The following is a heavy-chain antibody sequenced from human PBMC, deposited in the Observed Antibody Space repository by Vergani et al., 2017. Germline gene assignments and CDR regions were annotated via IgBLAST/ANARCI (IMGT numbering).Heavy chain of an antibody. CDR1: GGSFTSYH. CDR2: IDHTGRP. D-gene: IGHD5-18*01. CDR3: ARVDTETNGHLYYYYYMDV. J-gene: IGHJ6*03. V-gene: IGHV4-34*01. Sequence: QVQLQQWGAGLLKPSETLSLTCAVYGGSFTSYHWTWIRQSPGEGLEWVGDIDHTGRPDYNPSLKSRLTMSVDKSRNQFSLTLNSVTATDTAIYFCARVDTETNGHLYYYYYMDVWGQGTAVTVS.